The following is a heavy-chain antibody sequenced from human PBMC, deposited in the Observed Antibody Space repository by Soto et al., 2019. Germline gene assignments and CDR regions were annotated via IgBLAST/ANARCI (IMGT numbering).Heavy chain of an antibody. CDR1: GFTFSSYS. J-gene: IGHJ6*02. V-gene: IGHV3-21*01. CDR2: ISSSSSYI. CDR3: ARDSEGYCSGWDGPIEYYYGMDV. Sequence: GSLRLSCAASGFTFSSYSMNWVRQAPGKGLEWVSSISSSSSYIYYADSVKGRFTISRDNAKNSLYLQMNSLRAEDTAVYYCARDSEGYCSGWDGPIEYYYGMDVWGQGTTVTVSS. D-gene: IGHD6-19*01.